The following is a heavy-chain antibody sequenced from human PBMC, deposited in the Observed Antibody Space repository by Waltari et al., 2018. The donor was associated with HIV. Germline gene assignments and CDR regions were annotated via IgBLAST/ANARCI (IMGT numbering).Heavy chain of an antibody. Sequence: QVQLVQSGAEVKKPGSSVKVSCKASGGNFSSSALRWGRQAPGKGLEWMGGIIPISGTTNYAQKFQGRVTITADESTSTANMELNSLKSEDKAVYYCARLGRSRFLEWIPFDPWGQGTLVTVSS. CDR1: GGNFSSSA. CDR3: ARLGRSRFLEWIPFDP. V-gene: IGHV1-69*12. J-gene: IGHJ5*02. D-gene: IGHD3-3*01. CDR2: IIPISGTT.